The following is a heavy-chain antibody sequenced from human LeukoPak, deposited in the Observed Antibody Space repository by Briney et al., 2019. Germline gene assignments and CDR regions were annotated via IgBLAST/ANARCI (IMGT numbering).Heavy chain of an antibody. D-gene: IGHD3-10*01. CDR1: GGSISSSSYY. Sequence: SETLSLTCTVSGGSISSSSYYWGWIRQPPGKGLEWIGSIYYSGSTYYNPSLKSRVTISVDTSKNQFSLKMNLVTAADTAVYYCARVRSYYGSVTGKSYYLDYWGQGTLVTVSS. CDR3: ARVRSYYGSVTGKSYYLDY. J-gene: IGHJ4*02. CDR2: IYYSGST. V-gene: IGHV4-39*07.